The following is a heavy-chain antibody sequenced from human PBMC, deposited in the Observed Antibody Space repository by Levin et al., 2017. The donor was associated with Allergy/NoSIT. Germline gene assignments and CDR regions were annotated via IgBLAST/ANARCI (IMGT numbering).Heavy chain of an antibody. CDR3: ARTYCSTNSCSRQNWFDP. J-gene: IGHJ5*02. CDR2: ISGYNGNT. D-gene: IGHD2-2*01. CDR1: GYTFGIYG. Sequence: GASVKVSCKASGYTFGIYGITWVRQAPGQGLEWMGWISGYNGNTKYAQNLQDRVTMTTDTSTSTAYMELRSLRSDDTAVYYCARTYCSTNSCSRQNWFDPWGQGTLVTVSS. V-gene: IGHV1-18*01.